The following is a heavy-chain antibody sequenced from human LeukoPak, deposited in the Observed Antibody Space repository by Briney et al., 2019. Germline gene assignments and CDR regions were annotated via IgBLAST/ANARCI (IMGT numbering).Heavy chain of an antibody. V-gene: IGHV3-66*01. J-gene: IGHJ6*03. CDR2: MYSGGRT. Sequence: GGSLRLSCAASGFTVSSNYMSWVRQAPGKGLEWVSVMYSGGRTYYADSVKGRFTISRDNSKNTLYLQMNSLSAEDTAVYFCAGYNGGYYYYMDVWGKGTTVTISS. CDR1: GFTVSSNY. CDR3: AGYNGGYYYYMDV. D-gene: IGHD6-19*01.